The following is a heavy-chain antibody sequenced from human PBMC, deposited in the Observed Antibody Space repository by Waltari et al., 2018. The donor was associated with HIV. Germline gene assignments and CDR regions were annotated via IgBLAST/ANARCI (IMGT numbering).Heavy chain of an antibody. CDR3: AKAPGVNGVNYFDY. Sequence: EVQLLESGGGLVQPGGSLRLSCGGSGVTFGNYAMSWVRQAPGKGLECVSTIIGSGDKTYYADSVKGRFTISRDNSKNTLFMQMNSLRADDTAVYYCAKAPGVNGVNYFDYWGQGSLVTVTS. J-gene: IGHJ4*02. V-gene: IGHV3-23*01. CDR2: IIGSGDKT. D-gene: IGHD1-1*01. CDR1: GVTFGNYA.